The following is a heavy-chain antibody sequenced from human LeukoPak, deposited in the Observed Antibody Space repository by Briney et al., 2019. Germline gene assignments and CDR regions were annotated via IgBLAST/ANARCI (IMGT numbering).Heavy chain of an antibody. CDR2: VSNDGRNE. J-gene: IGHJ4*02. D-gene: IGHD1-26*01. CDR3: ARDSASTPLDY. Sequence: GGSLRLSCATSGFTFSSYGIHWVRQAPGKGMEWVAVVSNDGRNEYYADSVQGRFSISRDDSKNTVYLQMNSLRAEDTAVYYCARDSASTPLDYWGQGTLVTVSS. CDR1: GFTFSSYG. V-gene: IGHV3-33*01.